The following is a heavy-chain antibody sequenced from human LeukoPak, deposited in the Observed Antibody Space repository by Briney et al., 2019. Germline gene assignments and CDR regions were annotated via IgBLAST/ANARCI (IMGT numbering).Heavy chain of an antibody. V-gene: IGHV3-66*01. CDR3: ARELGYCSGGRCPNWFSMDV. D-gene: IGHD2-15*01. CDR2: FYSGDGT. CDR1: GITVSSNY. J-gene: IGHJ6*02. Sequence: GGSLRLSCAASGITVSSNYMSWVRQPPGKGLEWVSVFYSGDGTYYAESVKGRFCISSDNSKNTLFLHMNSLRAEDSAVYFCARELGYCSGGRCPNWFSMDVWGQGTTVTVSS.